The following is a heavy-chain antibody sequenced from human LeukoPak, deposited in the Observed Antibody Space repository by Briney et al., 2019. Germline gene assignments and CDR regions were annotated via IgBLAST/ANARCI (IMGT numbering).Heavy chain of an antibody. Sequence: GASVKVSCKASGGTFSSYAISWVRQAPGQGLEWMGGIIPIFGTANYAQKFQGRVTITTDESTSTAYMELSSLRSEDTAVYYCARELGYYYDSSGYESWGQGTLVTVSS. J-gene: IGHJ4*02. CDR3: ARELGYYYDSSGYES. CDR1: GGTFSSYA. D-gene: IGHD3-22*01. CDR2: IIPIFGTA. V-gene: IGHV1-69*05.